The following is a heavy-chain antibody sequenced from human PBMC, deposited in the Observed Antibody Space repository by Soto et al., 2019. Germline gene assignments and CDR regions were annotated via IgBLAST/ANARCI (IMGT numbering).Heavy chain of an antibody. CDR3: ARAPSWWYFDL. V-gene: IGHV1-3*01. Sequence: ASVEVSSKASWYTFTSYSMSLVRQAPGQRLEWMGWINAGNGNTKYSQKFQGRVTITRDTSASTAYMELSSLRSEDTAVYYCARAPSWWYFDLWGRGTLVTVSS. CDR2: INAGNGNT. J-gene: IGHJ2*01. CDR1: WYTFTSYS.